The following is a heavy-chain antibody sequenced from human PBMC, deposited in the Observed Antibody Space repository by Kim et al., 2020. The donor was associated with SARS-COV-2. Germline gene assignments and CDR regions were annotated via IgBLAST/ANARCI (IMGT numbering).Heavy chain of an antibody. Sequence: GGSLRLSCAASGFTFSSYGMHWVRQAPGKGLEWVAVISYDGSNKYYADSVKGRFTISRDNSKNTLYLQMNSLRAEDTAVYYCAKEMGPYSSSSGAPGDY. V-gene: IGHV3-30*18. J-gene: IGHJ6*01. CDR3: AKEMGPYSSSSGAPGDY. CDR1: GFTFSSYG. CDR2: ISYDGSNK. D-gene: IGHD6-6*01.